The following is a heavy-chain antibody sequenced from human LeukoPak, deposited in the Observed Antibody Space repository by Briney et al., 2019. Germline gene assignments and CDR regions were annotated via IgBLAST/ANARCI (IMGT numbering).Heavy chain of an antibody. CDR2: VSQSGDT. J-gene: IGHJ4*02. CDR3: ARSGTLWGYFDP. Sequence: SGTLSLTCAVYGVSFSGYFCSWIRQSPGKDLEWIGEVSQSGDTYYNPSLTSRVTMSVDTSKNQLSLKLNSVTADDTALYYCARSGTLWGYFDPWGQGTLVTVSS. D-gene: IGHD3-10*01. V-gene: IGHV4-34*01. CDR1: GVSFSGYF.